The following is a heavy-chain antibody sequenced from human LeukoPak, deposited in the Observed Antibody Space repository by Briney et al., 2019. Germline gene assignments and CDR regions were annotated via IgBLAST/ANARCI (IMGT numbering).Heavy chain of an antibody. J-gene: IGHJ4*02. D-gene: IGHD1-26*01. CDR2: INPSGGST. V-gene: IGHV3-23*01. CDR3: AKVGAQYYFDY. Sequence: GGSLRLSCAASGFTFSSYAMSWVRQAPGKGLEWVSVINPSGGSTYYADSVKGRFTISRDNSKNTLFLQMNSLRAEDTALYYCAKVGAQYYFDYWCQGTLVTVSS. CDR1: GFTFSSYA.